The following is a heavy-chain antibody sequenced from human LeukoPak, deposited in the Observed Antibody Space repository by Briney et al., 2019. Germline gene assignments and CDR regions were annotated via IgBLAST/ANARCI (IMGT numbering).Heavy chain of an antibody. CDR1: GFTLSDYY. Sequence: GGSLRLSCAASGFTLSDYYMTWIRQAPGKGLEWVSYITSSGSTIYYADSVKGRFTISRDNAKNSLYLQMNNLRAEDTAVYYCARARYGDYVYWGQGTLVTVSS. CDR2: ITSSGSTI. D-gene: IGHD4-17*01. J-gene: IGHJ4*02. CDR3: ARARYGDYVY. V-gene: IGHV3-11*04.